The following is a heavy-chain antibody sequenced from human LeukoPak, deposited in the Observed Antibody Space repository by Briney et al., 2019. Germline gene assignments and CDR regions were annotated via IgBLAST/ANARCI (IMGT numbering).Heavy chain of an antibody. CDR3: ARHGGYSSPYLH. J-gene: IGHJ1*01. D-gene: IGHD6-13*01. Sequence: PSEILSLTCTVSGGSISNYYWSWIRQPPGKGLECIGYIYYSGSTNYNPSLKSRVTISVDTSKNQFSLKLSSVTATDTAVYYCARHGGYSSPYLHWGQGTLVTVSS. V-gene: IGHV4-59*08. CDR2: IYYSGST. CDR1: GGSISNYY.